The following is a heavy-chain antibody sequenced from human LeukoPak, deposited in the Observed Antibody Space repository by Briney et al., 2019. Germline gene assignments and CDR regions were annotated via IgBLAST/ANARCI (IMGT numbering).Heavy chain of an antibody. Sequence: GGSLRLSCAVSGFTFSSYGMSWVRQASGKGLEWVSGISGSGGSTYYADSVKGRFTISRDNARNSLYLQMNSLRAEDTAVYYCARDNYDSSGPYYFDYWGQGTLVTVSS. CDR3: ARDNYDSSGPYYFDY. V-gene: IGHV3-23*01. CDR2: ISGSGGST. CDR1: GFTFSSYG. J-gene: IGHJ4*02. D-gene: IGHD3-22*01.